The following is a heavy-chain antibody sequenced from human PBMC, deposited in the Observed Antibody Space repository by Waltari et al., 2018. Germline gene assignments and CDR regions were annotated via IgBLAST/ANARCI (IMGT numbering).Heavy chain of an antibody. CDR2: INPNSGGT. J-gene: IGHJ6*02. CDR1: GYTFTGYY. CDR3: ARDIVVVPAAMDYYYYGMDV. V-gene: IGHV1-2*02. Sequence: QVQLVQSGAEVKKPGASVKVSCKASGYTFTGYYMHWVRQAPGQGLEWMGGINPNSGGTNDAQKLQGRVTMTRDTSISTAYMELSRLRSDDTAVYYCARDIVVVPAAMDYYYYGMDVWGQGTTVTVSS. D-gene: IGHD2-2*01.